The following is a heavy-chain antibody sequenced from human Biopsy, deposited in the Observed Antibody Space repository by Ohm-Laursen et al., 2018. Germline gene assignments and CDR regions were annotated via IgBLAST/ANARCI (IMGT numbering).Heavy chain of an antibody. CDR2: IFNSANT. CDR3: ASGDYFDSNGYFWFDP. CDR1: GGSISSGGSY. Sequence: SQTLSLTCTVSGGSISSGGSYWSWIRKRPGKGLEWIGYIFNSANTYYNPSLKNLITISGDTSKNQFSLKLNSVTAADTAVYYCASGDYFDSNGYFWFDPWGQGTLVTVSS. D-gene: IGHD3-22*01. J-gene: IGHJ5*02. V-gene: IGHV4-31*01.